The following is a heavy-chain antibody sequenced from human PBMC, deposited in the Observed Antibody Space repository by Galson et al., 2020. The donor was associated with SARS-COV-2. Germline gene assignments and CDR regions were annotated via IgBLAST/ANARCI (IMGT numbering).Heavy chain of an antibody. D-gene: IGHD3-3*01. CDR1: GFTFSDYY. CDR2: ISSSGSTI. CDR3: ARGHVLSVFGVVTLGDYYFDY. Sequence: GGSLRLSCAASGFTFSDYYMSWIRQAPGKGLEWVSYISSSGSTIYYADSVKGRFTISRDNAKNSLYLQMNSLRAEDTAVYYCARGHVLSVFGVVTLGDYYFDYWGQGTLVTVSS. J-gene: IGHJ4*02. V-gene: IGHV3-11*01.